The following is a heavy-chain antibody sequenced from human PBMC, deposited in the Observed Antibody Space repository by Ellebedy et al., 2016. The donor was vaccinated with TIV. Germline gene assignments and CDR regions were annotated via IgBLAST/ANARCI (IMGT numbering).Heavy chain of an antibody. V-gene: IGHV3-7*01. CDR3: ARDQWLGRAYYFDY. CDR2: IKQDGSEK. CDR1: GFTFSNYW. D-gene: IGHD6-19*01. J-gene: IGHJ4*02. Sequence: GESLKISCVASGFTFSNYWMTWVRQAPGKGLEWVANIKQDGSEKYYVDSVKGRFSISRDNAKNSLYLQMNSLRPEDTAVYYCARDQWLGRAYYFDYWGQGTLLTVSS.